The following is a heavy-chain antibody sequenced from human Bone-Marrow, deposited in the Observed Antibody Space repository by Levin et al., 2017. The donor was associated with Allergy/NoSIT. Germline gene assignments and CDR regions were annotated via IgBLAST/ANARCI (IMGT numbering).Heavy chain of an antibody. D-gene: IGHD3-3*02. CDR2: IYHGGIS. CDR1: GDSINSKW. Sequence: PSETLSLTCAVSGDSINSKWWSWVRQPPGQGLQWIGEIYHGGISNYNPSLKSRVTISVDKSENQFSLKLKLTSVTAADTAVYYCARGTPIRGWGKGTTVTVSS. J-gene: IGHJ6*04. CDR3: ARGTPIRG. V-gene: IGHV4-4*02.